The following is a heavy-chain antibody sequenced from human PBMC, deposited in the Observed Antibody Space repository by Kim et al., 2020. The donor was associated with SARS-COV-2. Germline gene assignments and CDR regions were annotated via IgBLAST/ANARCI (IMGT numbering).Heavy chain of an antibody. J-gene: IGHJ6*02. CDR1: GYTFTSYY. CDR3: ARSYYSGYDLRLNTGYGMDV. Sequence: ASVKVSCKASGYTFTSYYMHWVRQAPGQGLEWMGIINPSGGSTSYAQKFQGRVTMTRDTSTSTVYMELSSLRSEDTAVYYCARSYYSGYDLRLNTGYGMDVWGQGTTVTVSS. V-gene: IGHV1-46*01. CDR2: INPSGGST. D-gene: IGHD5-12*01.